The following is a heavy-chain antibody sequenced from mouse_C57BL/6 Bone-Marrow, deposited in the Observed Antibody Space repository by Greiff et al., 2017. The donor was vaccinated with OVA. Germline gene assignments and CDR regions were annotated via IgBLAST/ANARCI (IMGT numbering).Heavy chain of an antibody. D-gene: IGHD1-1*01. CDR2: IDPSDSYT. CDR1: GYTFTSYW. CDR3: VRRITTVVATRDYAMDY. Sequence: QVQLQQPGAELVRPGTSVKLSCKASGYTFTSYWMHWVKQRPGQGLEWIGVIDPSDSYTNYNQKFKGKATLTVDTSSSTAYMQLSSLTSEDSAVYYGVRRITTVVATRDYAMDYWGQGTSVTVSS. J-gene: IGHJ4*01. V-gene: IGHV1-59*01.